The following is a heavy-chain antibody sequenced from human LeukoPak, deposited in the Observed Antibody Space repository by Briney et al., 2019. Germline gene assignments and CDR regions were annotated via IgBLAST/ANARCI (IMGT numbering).Heavy chain of an antibody. CDR1: GFTFSSYA. Sequence: QSGGSLRLSCAASGFTFSSYAMHWARQAPGKGLEYVSAISSNGGSTYYANSVKGRFTFSRDNSKNTLYLQMGSLRAEDMAVYYCARSRLVLTRLDLWGRGTLVTVSS. V-gene: IGHV3-64*01. CDR2: ISSNGGST. CDR3: ARSRLVLTRLDL. D-gene: IGHD2-21*02. J-gene: IGHJ2*01.